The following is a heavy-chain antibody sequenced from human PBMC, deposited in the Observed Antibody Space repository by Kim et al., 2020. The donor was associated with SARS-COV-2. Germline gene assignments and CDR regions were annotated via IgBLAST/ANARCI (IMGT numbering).Heavy chain of an antibody. CDR2: ST. D-gene: IGHD3-10*01. V-gene: IGHV4-4*02. Sequence: STNYNPSIKSRGTISVDKSKNQFSLKLSSVTAAETAVYYGARGWFGELSCWGQGTLVTVSS. CDR3: ARGWFGELSC. J-gene: IGHJ4*02.